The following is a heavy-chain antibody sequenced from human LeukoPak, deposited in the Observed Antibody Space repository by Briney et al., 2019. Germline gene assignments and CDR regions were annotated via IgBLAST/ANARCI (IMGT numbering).Heavy chain of an antibody. CDR2: INPNSGGT. D-gene: IGHD5-18*01. Sequence: ASVKVSCKASGYTFTGYYMHWVRQAPGQGLEWMGWINPNSGGTNYAQKFQGRVTMTRDTSISTAYMELSRLRSDDTAVYYCARGTAMAPNWFAPWGQGTLVSVSS. V-gene: IGHV1-2*02. J-gene: IGHJ5*02. CDR1: GYTFTGYY. CDR3: ARGTAMAPNWFAP.